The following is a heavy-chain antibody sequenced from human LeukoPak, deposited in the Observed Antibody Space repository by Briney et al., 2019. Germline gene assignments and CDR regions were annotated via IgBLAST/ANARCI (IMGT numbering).Heavy chain of an antibody. CDR1: GYSISSGYY. Sequence: PSETLSLTCAVSGYSISSGYYWGWIRQPPGKGLEWIGSIYHSGSTYYNPSLKSRVTISVDTSKNQFSLKLSSVTAADTAVYYCARGAQYSSGWHNYWGQGTLVTVSS. V-gene: IGHV4-38-2*01. CDR3: ARGAQYSSGWHNY. CDR2: IYHSGST. J-gene: IGHJ4*02. D-gene: IGHD6-19*01.